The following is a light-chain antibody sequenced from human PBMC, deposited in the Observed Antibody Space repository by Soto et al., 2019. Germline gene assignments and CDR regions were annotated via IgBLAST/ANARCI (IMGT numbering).Light chain of an antibody. CDR1: QSINKW. V-gene: IGKV1-5*01. Sequence: IQMTQSPSTLSASVGDRVTITCRASQSINKWVAWFQQKSGRAPKLLIYDAATLQSGVPSRFSGTGSGTDFSLTIISLQPEDFANYYCQQYNIGYTFGQGTRLDIK. CDR2: DAA. CDR3: QQYNIGYT. J-gene: IGKJ2*01.